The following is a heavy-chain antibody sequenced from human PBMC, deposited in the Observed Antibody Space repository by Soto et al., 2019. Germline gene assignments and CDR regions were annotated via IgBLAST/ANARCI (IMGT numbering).Heavy chain of an antibody. CDR1: GYTFTSFG. V-gene: IGHV1-18*01. D-gene: IGHD3-10*02. CDR2: IGAYNGNT. Sequence: QIQLVQSGAEVKKPGASVKVSCKASGYTFTSFGINWVRQAPGQGLEWMGRIGAYNGNTKYAQKFQGRIIMTTDTATTTPYLDSRSLRSADTAVYYCARDRALLAAVPGYWGKGTQVTVSS. J-gene: IGHJ4*02. CDR3: ARDRALLAAVPGY.